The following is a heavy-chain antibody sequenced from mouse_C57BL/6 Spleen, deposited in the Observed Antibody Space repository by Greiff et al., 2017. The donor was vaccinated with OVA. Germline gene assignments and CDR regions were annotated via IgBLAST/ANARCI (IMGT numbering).Heavy chain of an antibody. V-gene: IGHV5-17*01. Sequence: EVKLVESGGGLVKPGGSLKLSCAASGFTLSDYGMHWVRQAPEKGLEWVAYISSGSSTIYYADTVKGRFTISRDNAKNTLFLQMTSLRSEDTAMYYCARDDYDVGYYAMDYWGQGTSVTVSS. CDR1: GFTLSDYG. D-gene: IGHD2-4*01. CDR2: ISSGSSTI. J-gene: IGHJ4*01. CDR3: ARDDYDVGYYAMDY.